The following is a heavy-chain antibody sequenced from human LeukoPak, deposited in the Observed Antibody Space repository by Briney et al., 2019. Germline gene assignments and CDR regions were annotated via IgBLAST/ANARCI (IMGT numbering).Heavy chain of an antibody. CDR1: GIAFSHAW. J-gene: IGHJ4*02. D-gene: IGHD4/OR15-4a*01. Sequence: GGSLRLSCAASGIAFSHAWMTWVRQAPGKGLEWVGRIKRIADGETADYAAPAKGRFTISRDDSKNTVYLQMNSLETEDTAVYYCAADWPGDDYPVDYWGQGSLVTVSS. CDR3: AADWPGDDYPVDY. CDR2: IKRIADGETA. V-gene: IGHV3-15*05.